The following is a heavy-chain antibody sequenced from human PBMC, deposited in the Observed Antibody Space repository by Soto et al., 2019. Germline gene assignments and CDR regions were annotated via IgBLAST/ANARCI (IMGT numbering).Heavy chain of an antibody. V-gene: IGHV4-59*11. J-gene: IGHJ2*01. CDR2: FFHTGTA. D-gene: IGHD4-17*01. CDR3: ARNYGGNSQFFDL. Sequence: QVQLQESGPGLVKPSETLSLTCSVSGDAISRHYWSWIRQSPGKGLEWLGYFFHTGTALYNPAPKRRVSMSVDTSKKQFSLRLTSVIAAGTAVYFCARNYGGNSQFFDLWGRGALVTVSS. CDR1: GDAISRHY.